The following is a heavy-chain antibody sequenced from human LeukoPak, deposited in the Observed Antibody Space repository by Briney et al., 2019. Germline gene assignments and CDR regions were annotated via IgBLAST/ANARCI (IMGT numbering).Heavy chain of an antibody. V-gene: IGHV4-39*07. J-gene: IGHJ3*02. Sequence: SETLSLTCTVSGDSISRSSDYWGWIRQPPGKGPEWIGSVYYIGSTFYNPSLKSRLTISIDTSKNQFSLKLRSVTAADTAVYYCAREVYSYGYGAFDIWGQGTMVTVSS. D-gene: IGHD5-18*01. CDR3: AREVYSYGYGAFDI. CDR2: VYYIGST. CDR1: GDSISRSSDY.